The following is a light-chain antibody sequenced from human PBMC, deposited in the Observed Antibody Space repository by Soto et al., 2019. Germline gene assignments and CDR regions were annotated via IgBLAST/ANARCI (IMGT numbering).Light chain of an antibody. CDR1: QGLGVW. CDR2: GAS. J-gene: IGKJ4*01. Sequence: IQMPQSPSSVSASVGDRVTITCRASQGLGVWLGWYQQKPGKAPQLLIFGASGLQTGVPSRFSGSGSGTDFTLTISSLQPEDFATYYCQQAYSFPLTFGGGTKVEIK. CDR3: QQAYSFPLT. V-gene: IGKV1-12*01.